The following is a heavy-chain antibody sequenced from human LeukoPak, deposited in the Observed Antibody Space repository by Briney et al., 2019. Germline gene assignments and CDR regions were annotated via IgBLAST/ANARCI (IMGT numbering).Heavy chain of an antibody. J-gene: IGHJ4*02. CDR3: AKDSSAYESSGYYYDY. V-gene: IGHV3-30*02. Sequence: PGGSLRLSCAASGFTFSIYGMHWVRQAPGKGREWVAFIRYDGSNKYYADSVKGRFTISRDNSKNTLYLQMNSLRVDDTAVYYCAKDSSAYESSGYYYDYWGQGTLVPVSS. CDR1: GFTFSIYG. D-gene: IGHD3-22*01. CDR2: IRYDGSNK.